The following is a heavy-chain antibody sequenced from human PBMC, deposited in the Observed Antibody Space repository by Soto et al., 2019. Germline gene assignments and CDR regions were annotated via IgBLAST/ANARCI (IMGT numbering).Heavy chain of an antibody. CDR3: AKNLASDFSHSLWSMDV. D-gene: IGHD3-10*01. CDR1: GFTFSSYS. CDR2: FRSGGDDDTT. V-gene: IGHV3-23*01. J-gene: IGHJ6*02. Sequence: GSLRLSCAASGFTFSSYSMSWVRQAPGKGLEWVSGFRSGGDDDTTYYADSVRGRFTISRDSSKNTVYLQMNSLRPEDSAVYYCAKNLASDFSHSLWSMDVWGPGTTVTVSS.